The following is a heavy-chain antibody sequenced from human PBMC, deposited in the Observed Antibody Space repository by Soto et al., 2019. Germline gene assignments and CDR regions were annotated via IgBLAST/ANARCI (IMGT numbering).Heavy chain of an antibody. J-gene: IGHJ6*03. V-gene: IGHV1-8*01. D-gene: IGHD5-18*01. Sequence: SVKVSCKASGYTFTSYDVNWVRQATGQGLEWMGWMNPNSGNTGYAQKFQGRVTMTRNTSISTAYMELSSLRSEDTAVYYCVRGVGVRVDTAMVYYYYYYMDVWGKGTTVTVSS. CDR2: MNPNSGNT. CDR3: VRGVGVRVDTAMVYYYYYYMDV. CDR1: GYTFTSYD.